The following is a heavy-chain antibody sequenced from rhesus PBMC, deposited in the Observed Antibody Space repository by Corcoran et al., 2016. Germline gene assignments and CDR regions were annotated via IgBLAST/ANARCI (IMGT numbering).Heavy chain of an antibody. CDR1: GGSISSSY. CDR2: NYGSGSST. V-gene: IGHV4-169*02. Sequence: QLQLQESGPGLVKPSETLSVTCAVSGGSISSSYWSWIRQAPGKGLEGIGYNYGSGSSTNYNPSLKSRVTLSVEPSKNQLSLKLSSVTAADTAVYYCARDSGYFDYWGQGVLVTVSS. CDR3: ARDSGYFDY. J-gene: IGHJ4*01.